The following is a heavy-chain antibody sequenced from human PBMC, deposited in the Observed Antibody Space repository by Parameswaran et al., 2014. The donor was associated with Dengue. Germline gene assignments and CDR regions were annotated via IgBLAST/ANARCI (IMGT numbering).Heavy chain of an antibody. Sequence: WIRQPPGKGLEWVSGISWNSGSIGYADSVKGRFTISRDNAKNSLYLQMNSLRAEDTALYYCAKDIEGTLYDFWSGYRGYFDYWGQGTLVTVSS. CDR2: ISWNSGSI. J-gene: IGHJ4*02. D-gene: IGHD3-3*01. CDR3: AKDIEGTLYDFWSGYRGYFDY. V-gene: IGHV3-9*01.